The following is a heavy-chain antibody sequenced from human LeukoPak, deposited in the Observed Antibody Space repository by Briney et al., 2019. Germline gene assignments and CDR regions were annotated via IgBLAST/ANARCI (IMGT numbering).Heavy chain of an antibody. J-gene: IGHJ4*02. Sequence: PGGSLRLSCAASGFTFSSYWVSWVRQAPGKGLEWVSVISSSSKYIYYAESVKGRFTISRDNAKNSLYLQMNSLRAEDTAVYYCARVSTAVSLAIDYWGQGTLVTVST. V-gene: IGHV3-21*06. D-gene: IGHD6-13*01. CDR3: ARVSTAVSLAIDY. CDR1: GFTFSSYW. CDR2: ISSSSKYI.